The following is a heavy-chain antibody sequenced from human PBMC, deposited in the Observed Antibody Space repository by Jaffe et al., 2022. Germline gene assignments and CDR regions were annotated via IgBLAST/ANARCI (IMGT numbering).Heavy chain of an antibody. CDR2: INSDGSST. CDR1: GFTFSSYW. J-gene: IGHJ6*03. CDR3: AREARLEWLPFYYYYYMDV. Sequence: EVQLVESGGGLVQPGGSLRLSCAASGFTFSSYWMHWVRQAPGKGLVWVSRINSDGSSTSYADSVKGRFTISRDNAKNTLYLQMNSLRAEDTAVYYCAREARLEWLPFYYYYYMDVWGKGTTVTVSS. D-gene: IGHD3-3*01. V-gene: IGHV3-74*01.